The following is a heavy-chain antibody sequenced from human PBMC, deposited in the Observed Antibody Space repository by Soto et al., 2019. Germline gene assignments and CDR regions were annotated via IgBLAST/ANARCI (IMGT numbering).Heavy chain of an antibody. CDR1: GDSVSSNSAA. CDR3: VRSRVFIAVAGMATYYYYYGMDV. Sequence: SQTLSLTCVISGDSVSSNSAAWNWIRQSPSRGLEWLGRTYYRSRWYNDYAVSVRSRITINADTSKNQFSLHLNSVTPEDTAVYYCVRSRVFIAVAGMATYYYYYGMDVWGRGTTVTVSS. CDR2: TYYRSRWYN. J-gene: IGHJ6*02. V-gene: IGHV6-1*01. D-gene: IGHD6-19*01.